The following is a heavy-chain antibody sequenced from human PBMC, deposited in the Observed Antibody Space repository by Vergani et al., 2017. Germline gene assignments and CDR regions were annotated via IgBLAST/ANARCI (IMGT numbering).Heavy chain of an antibody. D-gene: IGHD3-10*01. CDR1: GGSITYGAFY. CDR2: IYYSENK. V-gene: IGHV4-39*07. CDR3: GRVADFYGLGSRLLDL. Sequence: QVQLQESGPGLVKPSETLSLTCTVSGGSITYGAFYWGWIRQSPGKGLEWIGSIYYSENKFYNPSLESRVTLSIDTTKNQFSRKLNSVTAADTAVYYCGRVADFYGLGSRLLDLWGQGILVTVSS. J-gene: IGHJ5*02.